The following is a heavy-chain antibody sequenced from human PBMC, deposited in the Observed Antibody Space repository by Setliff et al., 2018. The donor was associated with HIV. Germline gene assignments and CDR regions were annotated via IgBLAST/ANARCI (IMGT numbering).Heavy chain of an antibody. CDR1: GYTFTNYA. D-gene: IGHD2-15*01. J-gene: IGHJ5*02. V-gene: IGHV1-3*03. Sequence: ASVKVSCKASGYTFTNYAIHWVRQAPGQRLEWMGWINAGNGNTKYSQEFQDRVTITRDTSASTAYMELSSLRSEDTAVYFCARERYCSAGSCYSKLSWFDPWGQGTLVTVSS. CDR3: ARERYCSAGSCYSKLSWFDP. CDR2: INAGNGNT.